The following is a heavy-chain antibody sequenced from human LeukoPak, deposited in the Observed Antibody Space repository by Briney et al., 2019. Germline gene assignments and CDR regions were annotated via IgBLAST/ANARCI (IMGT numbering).Heavy chain of an antibody. CDR3: ASAGRYSSSWYWFDP. Sequence: ASVKVSCKASGYTFTSYGISRVRQAPGQGLEWMGWISAYNGNTNYAQKLQGRVTMTTDTSTSTAYMELRSLRSDDTAVYYCASAGRYSSSWYWFDPWGQGTLVTVSS. D-gene: IGHD6-13*01. J-gene: IGHJ5*02. CDR1: GYTFTSYG. CDR2: ISAYNGNT. V-gene: IGHV1-18*01.